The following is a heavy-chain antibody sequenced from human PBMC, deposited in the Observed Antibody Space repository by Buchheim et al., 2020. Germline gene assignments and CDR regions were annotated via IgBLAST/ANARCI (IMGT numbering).Heavy chain of an antibody. CDR3: AREDRGYCSGGSCYSHWFDP. V-gene: IGHV4-31*03. J-gene: IGHJ5*02. CDR1: GGSISSGGYY. CDR2: IYYSGST. D-gene: IGHD2-15*01. Sequence: QVQLQESGPGLVKPSQTLSLTCTVSGGSISSGGYYWSWIRQHPGKGLEWIGYIYYSGSTYYNPSLKSRVTISVDTSKNQLSLKLSSVTAADTAVYYCAREDRGYCSGGSCYSHWFDPWGQGTL.